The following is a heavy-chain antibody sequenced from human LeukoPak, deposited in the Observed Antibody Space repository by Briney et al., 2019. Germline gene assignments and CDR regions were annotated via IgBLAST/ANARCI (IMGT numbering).Heavy chain of an antibody. CDR3: VRAGYHDFWSGVTHYYYYYMDV. CDR2: IYYSGST. CDR1: GGSISSYY. V-gene: IGHV4-59*08. J-gene: IGHJ6*03. D-gene: IGHD3-3*01. Sequence: SETLSLTCTVSGGSISSYYWSWIRQPPGKGLEWIGYIYYSGSTNYNPSLKSRVTISVDTSKNHFSLMLKSVTAADTAVYFCVRAGYHDFWSGVTHYYYYYMDVWDKGTTVTVSS.